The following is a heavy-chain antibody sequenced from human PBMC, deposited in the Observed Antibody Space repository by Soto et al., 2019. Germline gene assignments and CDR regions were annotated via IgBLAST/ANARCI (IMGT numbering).Heavy chain of an antibody. Sequence: ASVKVSCKASGYTFTSYGISWVRQAPGQGLEWMGWISAYNGNTNYAQKLQGRVTMTTDTSTSTAYMELRSLRSDDTAVNYCARVRRAYYYDCRGYYSDVWGQGTTVTVSS. J-gene: IGHJ6*02. D-gene: IGHD3-22*01. CDR2: ISAYNGNT. V-gene: IGHV1-18*01. CDR3: ARVRRAYYYDCRGYYSDV. CDR1: GYTFTSYG.